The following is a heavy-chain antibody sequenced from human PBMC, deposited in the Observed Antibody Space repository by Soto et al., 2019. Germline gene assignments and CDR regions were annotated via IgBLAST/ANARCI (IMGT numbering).Heavy chain of an antibody. CDR2: ISFDGKNR. CDR1: GFILSNYG. CDR3: AKRGGVVGGSEHPFFEY. Sequence: GGSLNLSCAASGFILSNYGMHWVRQAPGKGLEWVALISFDGKNRNYADSVKGRFTIYRDNPKNTLYLEMNSLRPEDTAFYYCAKRGGVVGGSEHPFFEYWGQGTLVTVSS. J-gene: IGHJ4*02. V-gene: IGHV3-30*18. D-gene: IGHD2-15*01.